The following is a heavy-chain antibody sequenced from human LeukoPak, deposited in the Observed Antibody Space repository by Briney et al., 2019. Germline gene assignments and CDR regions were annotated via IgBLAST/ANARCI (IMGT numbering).Heavy chain of an antibody. Sequence: GGSLRLSCAASGFTFSSYSMNWVRQAPGKGLEWVSSISSSSSYIYYADSVKGRFTISRDNAKNSLYLQMNSLRAEDTAVYYCARRIYCYSTSCYGYWFDSWGQGTLVTVSS. J-gene: IGHJ5*01. D-gene: IGHD2-2*01. CDR1: GFTFSSYS. CDR2: ISSSSSYI. CDR3: ARRIYCYSTSCYGYWFDS. V-gene: IGHV3-21*01.